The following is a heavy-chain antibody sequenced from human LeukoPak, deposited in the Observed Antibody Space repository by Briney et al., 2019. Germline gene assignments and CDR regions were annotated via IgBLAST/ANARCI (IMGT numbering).Heavy chain of an antibody. D-gene: IGHD4-17*01. CDR3: ATVPDYGDYVLVS. J-gene: IGHJ4*02. V-gene: IGHV1-24*01. Sequence: GASVKVSCKVSGYTLTELSMHWVRQAPGKGLEWMGGFGPEDGETIYAQKFQGRVTMTEDTSTDTAYMELSSLRSEDTAVYYCATVPDYGDYVLVSWGQGTLVTVSS. CDR1: GYTLTELS. CDR2: FGPEDGET.